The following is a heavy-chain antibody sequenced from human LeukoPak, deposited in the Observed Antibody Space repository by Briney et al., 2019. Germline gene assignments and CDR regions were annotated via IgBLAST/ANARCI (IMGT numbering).Heavy chain of an antibody. Sequence: SETLSLTCAVYGGSFSGYYWSWIRQPPGKGLELIGEINRSGSTNYNPSLKSRVTISGDTSKNQFSLKLSSVTAADTAVYFCARVGYSYVINDWSRTGLGAYPTKYYYHMDVWGKGTTVTVSS. CDR1: GGSFSGYY. CDR2: INRSGST. V-gene: IGHV4-34*01. J-gene: IGHJ6*03. CDR3: ARVGYSYVINDWSRTGLGAYPTKYYYHMDV. D-gene: IGHD5-18*01.